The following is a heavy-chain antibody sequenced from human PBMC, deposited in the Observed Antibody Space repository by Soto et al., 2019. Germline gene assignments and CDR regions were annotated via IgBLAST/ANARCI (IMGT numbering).Heavy chain of an antibody. CDR2: ISYDGSNK. Sequence: QVLLVESGGGVVQPGRSLRLSCAASGFTFSSYAMHWVRQAPGKGLEWVAVISYDGSNKYYADSVKGRFTISRDNSKNTLYLQMNSLRAEDTAVYYCARDPGSGWPPFDYWGQGTLVNVSS. J-gene: IGHJ4*02. V-gene: IGHV3-30-3*01. CDR1: GFTFSSYA. CDR3: ARDPGSGWPPFDY. D-gene: IGHD6-19*01.